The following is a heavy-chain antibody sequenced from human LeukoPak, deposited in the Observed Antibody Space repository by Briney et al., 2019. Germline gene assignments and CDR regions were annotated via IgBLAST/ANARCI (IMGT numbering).Heavy chain of an antibody. Sequence: SQTLSLTCAISGDSVSSNSAAWNWIRQSPSGGLEWLGRTYYRSKWYNDYAVSVKSRITINPDTSKNQFSLQLNSVTPEDTAVYYCAKGTNYYYYGMDVWGQGTTVTVSS. J-gene: IGHJ6*02. CDR1: GDSVSSNSAA. V-gene: IGHV6-1*01. CDR2: TYYRSKWYN. CDR3: AKGTNYYYYGMDV.